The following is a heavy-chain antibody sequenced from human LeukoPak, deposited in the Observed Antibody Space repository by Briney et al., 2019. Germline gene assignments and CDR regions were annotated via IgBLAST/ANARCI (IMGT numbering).Heavy chain of an antibody. CDR2: IWHDGSHK. CDR3: ASEIFGSGSYPDF. J-gene: IGHJ4*02. CDR1: GFAFNTYA. V-gene: IGHV3-33*01. Sequence: PGGSLRLSCAASGFAFNTYALHWVCQAPGQGLEWVALIWHDGSHKFYSNSVRGQFTISRDNSKNTVSLQMNNLRPEDTAVYYCASEIFGSGSYPDFWGQGTLVTVSS. D-gene: IGHD3-10*01.